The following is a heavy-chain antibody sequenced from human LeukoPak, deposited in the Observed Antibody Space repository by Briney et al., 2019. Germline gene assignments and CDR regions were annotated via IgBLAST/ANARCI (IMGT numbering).Heavy chain of an antibody. V-gene: IGHV3-30*18. J-gene: IGHJ4*02. CDR1: GFTFISYG. D-gene: IGHD3-16*01. CDR3: AKDGGIDY. Sequence: GGSLRLSCAASGFTFISYGMHWVRQAPGKGLEWVAVISYDGSNKYYADSVKGRFTISRDNSKNTLYLQMNSLRAEDTAVYYCAKDGGIDYWGQGTLVTVSS. CDR2: ISYDGSNK.